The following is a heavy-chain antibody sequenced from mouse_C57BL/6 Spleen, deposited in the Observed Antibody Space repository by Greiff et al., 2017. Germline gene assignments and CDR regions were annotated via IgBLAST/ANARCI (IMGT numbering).Heavy chain of an antibody. CDR2: INPNNGGT. J-gene: IGHJ3*01. CDR3: AREDLPTGDWFAC. V-gene: IGHV1-22*01. D-gene: IGHD4-1*02. Sequence: EVQLQQSGPELVKPGASVKMSCKASGYTFTDYNMHWVKQSHGKSLEWIGYINPNNGGTSYNQKFKGKATLTVNKSSSTAYMELRSLTSEDSAVYYGAREDLPTGDWFACWGQETLVTVSA. CDR1: GYTFTDYN.